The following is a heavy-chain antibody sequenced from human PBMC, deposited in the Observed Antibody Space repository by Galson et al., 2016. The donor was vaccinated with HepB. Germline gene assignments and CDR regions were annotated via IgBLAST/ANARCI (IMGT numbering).Heavy chain of an antibody. CDR1: GFPFTSYI. Sequence: SVKVSCKASGFPFTSYIIHWVRQAPGQRPEWMGWINAGNGNTKYSESFQGRVTITGDTSASTAYMELSSLRSVETALYYCAAPLWFGELFFDYWGQGTLVTVSS. V-gene: IGHV1-3*01. D-gene: IGHD3-10*01. CDR3: AAPLWFGELFFDY. J-gene: IGHJ4*02. CDR2: INAGNGNT.